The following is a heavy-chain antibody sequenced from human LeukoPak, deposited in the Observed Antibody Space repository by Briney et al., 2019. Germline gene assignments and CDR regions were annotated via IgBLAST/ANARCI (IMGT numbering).Heavy chain of an antibody. J-gene: IGHJ4*02. CDR3: ARGVYCSGGSCEDY. D-gene: IGHD2-15*01. CDR1: GGSISSSSYY. V-gene: IGHV4-39*07. Sequence: SETLSLTCTVSGGSISSSSYYWSWIRQPPGKGLEWIGEINHSGSTNYNPSLKSRVTISVDTSKNQFSLKLSSVTAADTAVYYCARGVYCSGGSCEDYWGQGTLVTVSS. CDR2: INHSGST.